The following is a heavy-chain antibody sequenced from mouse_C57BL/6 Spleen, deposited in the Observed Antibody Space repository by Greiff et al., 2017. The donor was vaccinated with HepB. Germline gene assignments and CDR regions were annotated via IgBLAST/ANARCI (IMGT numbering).Heavy chain of an antibody. D-gene: IGHD2-5*01. CDR3: ARRGYSNYVAY. V-gene: IGHV1-55*01. J-gene: IGHJ3*01. Sequence: QVHVKQSGAELVKPGASVKMSCKASGYTFTSYWITWVKQRPGQGLEWIGDIYPGSGSTNYNEKFKSKATLTVDTSSSTAYMQLSSLTSEDSAVYYCARRGYSNYVAYWGQGTLVTVSA. CDR1: GYTFTSYW. CDR2: IYPGSGST.